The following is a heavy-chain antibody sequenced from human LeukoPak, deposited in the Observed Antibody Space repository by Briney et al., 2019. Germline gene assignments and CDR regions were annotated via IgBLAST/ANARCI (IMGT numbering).Heavy chain of an antibody. CDR1: GFTFRSSC. D-gene: IGHD1-14*01. V-gene: IGHV3-23*01. Sequence: PGGSLRLSCAASGFTFRSSCMSWVRQAPGKGLEWVSSVSGNGVRTYYTDSVRGRFTISRDNSKNTMYLQLNSLRAEDTARYFCAKDKGRITIAAPKDAFDFWGQGTMVSVSS. J-gene: IGHJ3*01. CDR2: VSGNGVRT. CDR3: AKDKGRITIAAPKDAFDF.